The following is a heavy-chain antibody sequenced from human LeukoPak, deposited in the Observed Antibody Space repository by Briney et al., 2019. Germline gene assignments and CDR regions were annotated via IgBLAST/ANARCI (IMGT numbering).Heavy chain of an antibody. CDR1: GFSFSNYA. J-gene: IGHJ4*02. CDR3: AKRLSAMDD. Sequence: GGSLRLSCAASGFSFSNYAMSWVRQAPGKGLEWVSGISNSGGTTYYADSVKGRFTVSRDNGKNTLSLQMNSLRAEDTAIYYCAKRLSAMDDWGQGTLVTVSS. CDR2: ISNSGGTT. D-gene: IGHD5-18*01. V-gene: IGHV3-23*01.